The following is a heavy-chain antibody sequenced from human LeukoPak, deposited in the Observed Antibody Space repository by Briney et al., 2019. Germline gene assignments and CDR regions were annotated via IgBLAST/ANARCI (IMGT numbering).Heavy chain of an antibody. J-gene: IGHJ4*02. CDR3: AREFRSSSWYDPVY. V-gene: IGHV1-2*02. Sequence: EASVKVSCKASGYTFTGYYMHWVRQAPGQGLEWMGWNNPNSGGTNYAQKFQGRVTMTRDTSISTAYMELSRLRSDDTAVYYCAREFRSSSWYDPVYWGQGTLVTVSS. CDR1: GYTFTGYY. D-gene: IGHD6-13*01. CDR2: NNPNSGGT.